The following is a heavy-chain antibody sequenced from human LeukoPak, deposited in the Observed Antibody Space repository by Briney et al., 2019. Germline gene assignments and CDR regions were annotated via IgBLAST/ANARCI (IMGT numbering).Heavy chain of an antibody. CDR3: ARDYDFWSGRDYGMDV. CDR2: IYYSGST. Sequence: SETLSLTCTVSGGSMSPYHWGWIRQPPGKGLEWTGYIYYSGSTNYNPSLNSRVTISVDTSKNQFSLRLSSVTAADTAVYYCARDYDFWSGRDYGMDVWGQGTTVTVSS. CDR1: GGSMSPYH. V-gene: IGHV4-59*01. D-gene: IGHD3-3*01. J-gene: IGHJ6*02.